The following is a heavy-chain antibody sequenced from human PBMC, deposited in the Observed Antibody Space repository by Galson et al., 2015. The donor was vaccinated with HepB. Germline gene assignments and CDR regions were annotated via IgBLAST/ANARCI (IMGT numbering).Heavy chain of an antibody. CDR2: IDPSDSYT. CDR3: ARLRIAVAATKLYYYYGMDV. J-gene: IGHJ6*02. CDR1: GYSFTSYW. Sequence: QSGAEVKKPGESLRISCKGSGYSFTSYWISWVRQMPGKGLEWMGRIDPSDSYTNYSPSFQGHVTISADKSISTAYLQWSSLKASDTAMYYCARLRIAVAATKLYYYYGMDVWGQGTTVTVSS. V-gene: IGHV5-10-1*01. D-gene: IGHD6-19*01.